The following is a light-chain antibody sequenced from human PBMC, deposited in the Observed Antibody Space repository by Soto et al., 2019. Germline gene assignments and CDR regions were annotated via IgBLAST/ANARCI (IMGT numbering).Light chain of an antibody. CDR2: EVS. Sequence: QSVLTQPASVSRSPGQSITISCTGTSSDVGGYNYVSWYQQHPGKAPKLIIYEVSNRPSGVSNRFSGSKSGNTASLTISGLQAEDEADYYCSSYTSTSTRMFGGGTKLTVL. CDR1: SSDVGGYNY. CDR3: SSYTSTSTRM. V-gene: IGLV2-14*01. J-gene: IGLJ3*02.